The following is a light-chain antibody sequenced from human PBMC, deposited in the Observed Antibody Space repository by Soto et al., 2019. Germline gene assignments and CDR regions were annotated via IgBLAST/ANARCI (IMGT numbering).Light chain of an antibody. CDR3: QQLNSYPLT. CDR1: QGISSY. V-gene: IGKV1-9*01. Sequence: DIQLTQSPSFLSASVGDRVTITCRASQGISSYLAWYLQKPGKAPKLLIYAASTLQSGVPSRFSGSGSGTEFTLTISSLQPEDFATYYCQQLNSYPLTVGGGTKVDSK. J-gene: IGKJ4*01. CDR2: AAS.